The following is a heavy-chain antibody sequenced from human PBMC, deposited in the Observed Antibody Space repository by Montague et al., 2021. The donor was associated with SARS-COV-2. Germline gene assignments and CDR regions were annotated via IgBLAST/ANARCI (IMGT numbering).Heavy chain of an antibody. D-gene: IGHD3-3*01. CDR1: GFTFSSYW. V-gene: IGHV3-7*03. Sequence: SLRLTCAASGFTFSSYWMSWVRQAPGKGLEWVANIKEDGSDKYFVDSVKGRFTISRDNAKESLYLQMNSLRADDTAVYYCARGDDFWRGYYPGHFAHWGQGIVVTVSS. CDR3: ARGDDFWRGYYPGHFAH. CDR2: IKEDGSDK. J-gene: IGHJ4*02.